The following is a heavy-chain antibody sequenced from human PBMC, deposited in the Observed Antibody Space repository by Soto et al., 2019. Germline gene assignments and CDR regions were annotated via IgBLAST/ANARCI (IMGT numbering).Heavy chain of an antibody. Sequence: QVQLVESGGGVVQPGRSLRLSCAESGFTFSGYGMHWVRQAPGKGLEWVAAISYDGSNKYHADSVKGQLTISRDNSQNTLYLQMNSLRAEDTAVYYCAKGDYGGNSHTFDIWRQGTMVTFSS. CDR2: ISYDGSNK. D-gene: IGHD4-17*01. J-gene: IGHJ3*02. CDR1: GFTFSGYG. CDR3: AKGDYGGNSHTFDI. V-gene: IGHV3-30*18.